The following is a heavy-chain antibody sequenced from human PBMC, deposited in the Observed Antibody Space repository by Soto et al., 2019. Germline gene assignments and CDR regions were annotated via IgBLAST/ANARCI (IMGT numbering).Heavy chain of an antibody. CDR2: ISAYNGNT. D-gene: IGHD6-19*01. V-gene: IGHV1-18*01. J-gene: IGHJ4*02. CDR3: ARDGRSGWFSPFIRGNSIDY. Sequence: QVQLVHSGAEVKKPGASVKVSCKASGYTFTSYGISWVRQAPGQGLEWMGWISAYNGNTNYAQKLQGRVTMTTDTSTSTAYMELRSLRSDDTAVYYCARDGRSGWFSPFIRGNSIDYWGQGTLVTVSS. CDR1: GYTFTSYG.